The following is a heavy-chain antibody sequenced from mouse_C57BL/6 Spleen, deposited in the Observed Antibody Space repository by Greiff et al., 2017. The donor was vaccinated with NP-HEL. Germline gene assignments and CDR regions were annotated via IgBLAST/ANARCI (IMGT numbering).Heavy chain of an antibody. CDR3: AREGAIYYYGSKAMDY. CDR2: INPSNGGT. J-gene: IGHJ4*01. D-gene: IGHD1-1*01. CDR1: GYTFTSYW. V-gene: IGHV1-53*01. Sequence: VQLQQSGTELVKPGASVKLSCKASGYTFTSYWMHWVKQRPGQGLEWIGNINPSNGGTNYNEKFKSKATLTVDKSSSTAYMQLSSLTSADSAVYYCAREGAIYYYGSKAMDYWGQGTSVTVSS.